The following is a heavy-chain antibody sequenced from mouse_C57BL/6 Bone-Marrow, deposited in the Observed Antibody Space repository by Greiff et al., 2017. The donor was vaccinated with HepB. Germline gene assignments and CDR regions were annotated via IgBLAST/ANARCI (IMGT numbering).Heavy chain of an antibody. D-gene: IGHD2-12*01. J-gene: IGHJ2*01. CDR2: IYPGDGDT. Sequence: VQLVESGPELVKPGASVKISCQASGYAFSSSWMNWVKQRPGKGLEWIGRIYPGDGDTNYNGKFKGKATLTADKSSSTAYMQLSSLTSEDSAVYFCARRALLYDYFDYWGQGTTLTVSS. CDR1: GYAFSSSW. CDR3: ARRALLYDYFDY. V-gene: IGHV1-82*01.